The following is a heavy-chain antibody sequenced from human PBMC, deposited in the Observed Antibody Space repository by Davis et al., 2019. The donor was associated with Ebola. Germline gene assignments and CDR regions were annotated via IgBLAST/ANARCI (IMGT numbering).Heavy chain of an antibody. CDR2: IYYSGST. CDR1: GGSISTGGYY. Sequence: MPSETLSLTCTVSGGSISTGGYYWSWIRQHPGKGLEWIGYIYYSGSTYYNPSLKSRVTISVDTSKNQFSLKLSSVTAADTAVYYCARVDSSASFDPWGQGTLVTVSS. CDR3: ARVDSSASFDP. D-gene: IGHD6-19*01. V-gene: IGHV4-31*03. J-gene: IGHJ5*02.